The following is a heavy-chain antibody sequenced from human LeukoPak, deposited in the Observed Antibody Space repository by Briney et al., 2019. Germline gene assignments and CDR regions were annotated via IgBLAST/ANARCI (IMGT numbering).Heavy chain of an antibody. CDR3: ARAWAGSASY. CDR1: GFTLSNYW. J-gene: IGHJ4*02. V-gene: IGHV3-7*04. Sequence: GGSLRLSCAASGFTLSNYWMAWVRLAPGKGLEWVANINQDGSKIYYSDSMTGRFTISRDTAKNSPYLQMNSLRVEDTAVYYCARAWAGSASYWGQGTLVTVSS. D-gene: IGHD6-19*01. CDR2: INQDGSKI.